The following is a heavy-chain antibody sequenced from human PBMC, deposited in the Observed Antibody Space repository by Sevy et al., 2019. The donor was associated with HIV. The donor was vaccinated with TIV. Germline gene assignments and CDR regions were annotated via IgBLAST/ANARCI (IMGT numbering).Heavy chain of an antibody. CDR1: GFTFSNYA. CDR2: ISGSGGRI. Sequence: GGSLRLSCAASGFTFSNYAMSWVRQAPGKGLEWVSAISGSGGRIYYADSVKGRFTISRDNSKNTLYLQMNSLRAEDTALYYCATEGLSGYDAPFAYWGQGTLVTVSS. D-gene: IGHD5-12*01. V-gene: IGHV3-23*01. J-gene: IGHJ4*02. CDR3: ATEGLSGYDAPFAY.